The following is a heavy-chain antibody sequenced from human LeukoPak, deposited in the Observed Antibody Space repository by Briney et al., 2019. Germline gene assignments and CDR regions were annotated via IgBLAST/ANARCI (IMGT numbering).Heavy chain of an antibody. CDR1: GFTFSSYA. J-gene: IGHJ4*02. V-gene: IGHV3-23*01. CDR2: ISGSGGST. CDR3: AKDPVEWFGEYFDY. Sequence: PGGTLRLSCAASGFTFSSYAMSWVRQAPGKGLEWVSAISGSGGSTYYADSVKGRFTISRDNSKNTLYLQMNSLRAEDTAVYYCAKDPVEWFGEYFDYWGQGTLVSVSS. D-gene: IGHD3-10*01.